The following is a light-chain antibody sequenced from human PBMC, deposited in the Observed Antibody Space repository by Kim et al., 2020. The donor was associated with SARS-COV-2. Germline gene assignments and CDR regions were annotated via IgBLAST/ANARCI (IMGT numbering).Light chain of an antibody. CDR1: ESVRSNN. Sequence: LSPGHSATPSCRASESVRSNNLAWYQQKPGQAPRLLIYGASTRATGIPDRVSGSGSGTDFTLTISRLEPEDSAMYYCQQYGSTWYTFGQGTKLEI. V-gene: IGKV3-20*01. J-gene: IGKJ2*01. CDR2: GAS. CDR3: QQYGSTWYT.